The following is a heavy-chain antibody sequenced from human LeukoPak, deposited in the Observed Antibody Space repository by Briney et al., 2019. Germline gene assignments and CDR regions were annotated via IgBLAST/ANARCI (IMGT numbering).Heavy chain of an antibody. CDR3: ARLRAIGYFDY. CDR2: IWYDGSKK. V-gene: IGHV3-33*01. J-gene: IGHJ4*02. CDR1: GFTFSSYG. Sequence: GGSLRLSCAASGFTFSSYGMHWVRQAPGKGLEWVAVIWYDGSKKYYADSVKGRFTISRDNSKNTLYLQMNSLRAEGTAVYYCARLRAIGYFDYWGQGTLVAVSS.